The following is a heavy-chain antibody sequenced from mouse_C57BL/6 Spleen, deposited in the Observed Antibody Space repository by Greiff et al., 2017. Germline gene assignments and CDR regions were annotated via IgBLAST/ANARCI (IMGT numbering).Heavy chain of an antibody. CDR2: IYPRSGNT. CDR1: GYTFTSYG. D-gene: IGHD1-1*01. V-gene: IGHV1-81*01. CDR3: ARSGSSLTYFDY. J-gene: IGHJ2*01. Sequence: VKLMESGAELARPGASVKLSCKASGYTFTSYGISWVKQRTGQGLEWIGEIYPRSGNTYYNEKFKGKATLTADKSSSTAYMELRSLTSEDSAVYFCARSGSSLTYFDYWGQGTTLTVSS.